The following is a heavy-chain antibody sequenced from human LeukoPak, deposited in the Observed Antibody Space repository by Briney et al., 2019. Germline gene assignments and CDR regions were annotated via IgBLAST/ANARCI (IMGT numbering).Heavy chain of an antibody. CDR3: ARGGGDCGGDCYSGDY. CDR2: IYTSGST. V-gene: IGHV4-4*07. J-gene: IGHJ4*02. Sequence: SETLSLTCSVSGDSITGYSWSWIRQPAGKGLEWIGRIYTSGSTNYNPSLKSRVTISVDTSKNQFSLKLSSVTAADTAVYYCARGGGDCGGDCYSGDYWGQGTLVTVSS. D-gene: IGHD2-21*02. CDR1: GDSITGYS.